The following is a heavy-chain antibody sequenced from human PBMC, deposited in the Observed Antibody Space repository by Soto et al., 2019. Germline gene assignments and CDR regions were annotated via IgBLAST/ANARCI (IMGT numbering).Heavy chain of an antibody. J-gene: IGHJ1*01. V-gene: IGHV1-69*06. CDR2: IIPIFGTA. CDR1: GGTFSSYA. Sequence: GASVKVSCKASGGTFSSYAISWVRQAPGQGLEWMGGIIPIFGTANYAQKFQGRVTITADKSTSTAYMELSSLRSEDTAVYYCARESPTRGYFQHWGQGXLVTVSS. CDR3: ARESPTRGYFQH.